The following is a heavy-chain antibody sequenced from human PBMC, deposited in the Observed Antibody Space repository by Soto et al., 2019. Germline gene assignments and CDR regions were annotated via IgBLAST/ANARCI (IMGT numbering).Heavy chain of an antibody. CDR1: GVTCSIYG. J-gene: IGHJ6*02. V-gene: IGHV3-30*18. CDR3: AKVGKQQLVYYYYYGMDV. Sequence: PGGSLSLSFAASGVTCSIYGMHWVRQAPGKWLEWVAVISYDGSNKYYADSVKGRFTISRDNSKNTLYLQMNSLRAEDTAVYYCAKVGKQQLVYYYYYGMDVWGQGTTVTVSS. CDR2: ISYDGSNK. D-gene: IGHD6-13*01.